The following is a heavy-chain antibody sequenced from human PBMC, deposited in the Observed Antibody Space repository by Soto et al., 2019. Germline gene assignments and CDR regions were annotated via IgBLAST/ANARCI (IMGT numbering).Heavy chain of an antibody. CDR1: GFSFSSVW. CDR3: VTDLNWQGH. V-gene: IGHV3-7*01. J-gene: IGHJ4*02. Sequence: GGSLRLSCVVSGFSFSSVWMTWVRQAPGKGLEYVANIKYDGSEEYYVDSVKGRFTISRDNAKNPSYLQMNSLRDEDSAVYYCVTDLNWQGHWGQGTPVTVSS. CDR2: IKYDGSEE.